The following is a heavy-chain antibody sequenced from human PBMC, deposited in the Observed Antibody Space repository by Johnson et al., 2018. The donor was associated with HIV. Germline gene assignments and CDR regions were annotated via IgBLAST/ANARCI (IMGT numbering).Heavy chain of an antibody. CDR3: ARGLRSGIVVVYDAFDI. J-gene: IGHJ3*02. V-gene: IGHV3-33*08. CDR1: GFTFSSYA. Sequence: QVQLVESGGGVVQPGRSLRLSCAASGFTFSSYAMHWVRQAPGKGLEWVAVIWYDGSNKYYAASVKGRFTISRDNSKNTLYLQMNSLRAEDTAVYYCARGLRSGIVVVYDAFDIWGQGTMVTVSS. D-gene: IGHD3-22*01. CDR2: IWYDGSNK.